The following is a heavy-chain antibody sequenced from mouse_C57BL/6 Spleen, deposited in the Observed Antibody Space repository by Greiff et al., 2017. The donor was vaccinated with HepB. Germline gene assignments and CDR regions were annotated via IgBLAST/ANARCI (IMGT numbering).Heavy chain of an antibody. CDR1: GFTFTDYY. CDR3: ARYGYVAYAMDY. CDR2: IRNKANGYTT. D-gene: IGHD2-2*01. Sequence: EVKLVESGGGLVQPGGSLSLSCAASGFTFTDYYMSWVRQPPGKALEWLGFIRNKANGYTTEYSASVKGRFTISRDNSQSILYLQMNALRAEDSATYYCARYGYVAYAMDYWGQGTSVTVSS. V-gene: IGHV7-3*01. J-gene: IGHJ4*01.